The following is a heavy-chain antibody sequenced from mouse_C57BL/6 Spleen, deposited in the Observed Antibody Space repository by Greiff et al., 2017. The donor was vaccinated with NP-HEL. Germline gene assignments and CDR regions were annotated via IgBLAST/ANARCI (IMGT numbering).Heavy chain of an antibody. Sequence: EVQRVESEGGLVQPGSSMKLSCTASGFTFSDYYMAWVRQVPEKGLEWVANINYDGSSTYYLDSLKSRFIISRDNAKNILYLQMSSLKSEDTATYYCAREDSKNAMDYWGQGTSVTVSS. J-gene: IGHJ4*01. CDR3: AREDSKNAMDY. CDR2: INYDGSST. V-gene: IGHV5-16*01. CDR1: GFTFSDYY. D-gene: IGHD2-5*01.